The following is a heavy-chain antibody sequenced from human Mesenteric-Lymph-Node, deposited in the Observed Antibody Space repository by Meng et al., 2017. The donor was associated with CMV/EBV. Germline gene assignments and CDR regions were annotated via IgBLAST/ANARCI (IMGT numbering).Heavy chain of an antibody. CDR1: CVSISSGNYY. D-gene: IGHD3-3*01. Sequence: CTHSCVSISSGNYYCSWFRQLPGKGLEWIGYIYYSGSTYYTPSLKSRITISLDTSKNQFSPNLSSVTAADTAMYYCARTVYDFRLDLWGRGTLVTVSS. J-gene: IGHJ2*01. CDR2: IYYSGST. CDR3: ARTVYDFRLDL. V-gene: IGHV4-31*03.